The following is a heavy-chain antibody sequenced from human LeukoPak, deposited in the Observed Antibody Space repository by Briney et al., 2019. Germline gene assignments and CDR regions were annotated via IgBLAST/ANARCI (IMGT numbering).Heavy chain of an antibody. V-gene: IGHV3-23*01. D-gene: IGHD3-10*01. Sequence: GGSLRPSCAASGFTFSSYGMNWVRQDPGKGLEWVSGISGSGDSTYYADSVKGRFTISRDNSKNTVYMQMNRLRAEDTAVYYCAKVTNPYGSGSSFDYWGQGTQVTVSS. CDR3: AKVTNPYGSGSSFDY. CDR1: GFTFSSYG. J-gene: IGHJ4*02. CDR2: ISGSGDST.